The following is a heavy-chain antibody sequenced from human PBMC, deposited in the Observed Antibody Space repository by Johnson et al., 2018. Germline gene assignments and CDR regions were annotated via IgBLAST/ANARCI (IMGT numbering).Heavy chain of an antibody. D-gene: IGHD6-19*01. CDR1: GFTFSSYG. CDR2: IRDNGVRT. CDR3: AKDLAVADY. J-gene: IGHJ4*02. Sequence: VELGEAGGGLVEAGGSLRLSCAASGFTFSSYGMHWVRQAPGKGLEWVSTIRDNGVRTFYADSVKGRFIISRDNSKKTLYLQMNSLRADDTAVYYCAKDLAVADYWGQGTLVTVAS. V-gene: IGHV3-23*04.